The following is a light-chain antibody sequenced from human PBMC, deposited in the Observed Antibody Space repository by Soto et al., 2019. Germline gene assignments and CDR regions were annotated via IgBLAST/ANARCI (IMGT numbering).Light chain of an antibody. V-gene: IGKV3-20*01. CDR3: HHYET. CDR1: QSVSRSY. Sequence: EIMLTQSPGTLSLTTGDRATLSCRASQSVSRSYLGWYQQKPGQAPRLLMYGASIRAAGVPDRFSGSGSGTEFTLTISRLEPEDFTVYYCHHYETFGQGTKV. CDR2: GAS. J-gene: IGKJ1*01.